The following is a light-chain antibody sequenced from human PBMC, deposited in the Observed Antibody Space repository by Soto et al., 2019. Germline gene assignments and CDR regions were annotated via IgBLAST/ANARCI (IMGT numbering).Light chain of an antibody. CDR2: RDS. V-gene: IGLV3-9*01. Sequence: SYELTQPLSVSVALGQTARITCGGNNIGSKSVHWYQQRPGQAPVLVIYRDSYRPSGIPERFSGSNSGNTATLTISRAQAGDEADYYCQVWYSITVVLGGGTKLTVL. CDR1: NIGSKS. CDR3: QVWYSITVV. J-gene: IGLJ2*01.